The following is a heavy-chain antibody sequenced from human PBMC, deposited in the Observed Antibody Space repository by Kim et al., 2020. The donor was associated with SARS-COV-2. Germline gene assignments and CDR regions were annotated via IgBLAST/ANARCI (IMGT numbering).Heavy chain of an antibody. D-gene: IGHD3-22*01. CDR2: INHSGST. V-gene: IGHV4-34*01. Sequence: SETLSLTCAVYGGSFSGYYWSWIRQPPGKGLEWIGEINHSGSTNYNPSLKSRVTISVDTSKNQFSLKLSSVTAADTAVYYCARDTYYYDSSGYSPWGQGTLVTVSS. CDR3: ARDTYYYDSSGYSP. CDR1: GGSFSGYY. J-gene: IGHJ5*02.